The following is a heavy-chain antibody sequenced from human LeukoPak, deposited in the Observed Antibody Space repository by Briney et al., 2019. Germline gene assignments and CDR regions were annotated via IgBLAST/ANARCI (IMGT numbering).Heavy chain of an antibody. CDR2: ISAYNGNT. Sequence: ASVKVSCKASGYTFTSYGISWVRQAPGQGLEWMGWISAYNGNTNYAQKLQGRVTMTTDTSTSTAYMELRSLRSDDTAVYYCARDREAYYGSGSSPLLDYWGQGTPVTVSS. CDR1: GYTFTSYG. D-gene: IGHD3-10*01. V-gene: IGHV1-18*04. J-gene: IGHJ4*02. CDR3: ARDREAYYGSGSSPLLDY.